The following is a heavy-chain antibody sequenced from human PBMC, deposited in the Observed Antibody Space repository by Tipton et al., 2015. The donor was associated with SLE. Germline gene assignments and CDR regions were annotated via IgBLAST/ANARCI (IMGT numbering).Heavy chain of an antibody. CDR1: GGSISSGSYY. V-gene: IGHV4-61*02. CDR3: ARHAGDYAYFDS. Sequence: TLSLTCTVSGGSISSGSYYWSWIRQPAGKGLEWIGRIYTSGSTNYNPSLKSRVTISEDTSKQQFSLKLSSLTAADTAVYYCARHAGDYAYFDSWGQGTLVTVSS. J-gene: IGHJ4*02. CDR2: IYTSGST. D-gene: IGHD4-17*01.